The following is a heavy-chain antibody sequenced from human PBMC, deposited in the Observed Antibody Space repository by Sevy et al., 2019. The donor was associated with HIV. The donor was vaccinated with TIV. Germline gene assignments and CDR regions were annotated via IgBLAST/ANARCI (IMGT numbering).Heavy chain of an antibody. CDR2: IIPIFGTA. D-gene: IGHD6-19*01. J-gene: IGHJ4*02. CDR1: GGTFSSYA. V-gene: IGHV1-69*06. CDR3: ARFSAAGTPYYFDY. Sequence: ASVKVSCKASGGTFSSYAISWVRQAPGQGLEWMGGIIPIFGTANYAQKFQGRVTITADKSTSTAYMELSSLGSEDTAVYYCARFSAAGTPYYFDYWGQGTLVTVSS.